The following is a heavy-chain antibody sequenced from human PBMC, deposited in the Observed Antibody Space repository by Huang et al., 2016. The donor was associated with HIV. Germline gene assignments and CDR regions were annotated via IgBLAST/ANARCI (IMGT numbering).Heavy chain of an antibody. Sequence: QVHLVQSGAEVKKPGASVKVSCKASGYTFTTYGLSWVRQAPGQGLEWMGSINTDNGDENYAQKVQGRVTMTADTSTSTAYMEVRSLRSDDTAVYYCARDFRKGHYYDSNGKRRLLYYYYMDVWGKGTTVIVSS. D-gene: IGHD3-22*01. CDR3: ARDFRKGHYYDSNGKRRLLYYYYMDV. J-gene: IGHJ6*03. CDR1: GYTFTTYG. CDR2: INTDNGDE. V-gene: IGHV1-18*01.